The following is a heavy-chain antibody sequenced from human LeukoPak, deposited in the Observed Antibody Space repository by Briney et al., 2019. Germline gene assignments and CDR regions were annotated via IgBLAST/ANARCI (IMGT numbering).Heavy chain of an antibody. D-gene: IGHD3-9*01. J-gene: IGHJ4*02. CDR3: ATNPYVILTGFYKNPGGFDF. CDR1: GFTFSSYW. V-gene: IGHV3-74*01. CDR2: INSDGSSA. Sequence: HPGGSLRLSCAASGFTFSSYWMHWVRQAPGKGLVWVSRINSDGSSASYADSVKGRFTISRDNAKNTLSLQMNSLRAEDTAVYYCATNPYVILTGFYKNPGGFDFWGQGALVTVSS.